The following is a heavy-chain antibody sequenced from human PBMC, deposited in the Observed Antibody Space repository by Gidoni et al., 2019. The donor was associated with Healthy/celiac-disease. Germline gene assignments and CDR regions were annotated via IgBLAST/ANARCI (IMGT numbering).Heavy chain of an antibody. CDR1: GFTFSSYA. CDR2: ISGSGGST. CDR3: AKLRQRGRGRSLYFDY. V-gene: IGHV3-23*01. J-gene: IGHJ4*02. D-gene: IGHD6-25*01. Sequence: EVQLLESGGGLVQPGGSLRLSCAASGFTFSSYAMSWVRQAPGKGLEWVSAISGSGGSTYYADSVKGRFTISRDNSKNTLYLQMNSPRAEDTAVYYCAKLRQRGRGRSLYFDYWGQGTLVTVSS.